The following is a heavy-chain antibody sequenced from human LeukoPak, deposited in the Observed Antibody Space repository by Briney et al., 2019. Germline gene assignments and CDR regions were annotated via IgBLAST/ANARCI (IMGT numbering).Heavy chain of an antibody. J-gene: IGHJ4*02. V-gene: IGHV3-21*01. CDR2: ISSSSSYI. CDR3: ARRKRPEATSDY. D-gene: IGHD5-12*01. Sequence: GGSLRLSCAASGFTFSSYSMNWVRQAPGKGLEWVSSISSSSSYIYYADSVKGRFTISRDNAKNSLYLQMNSLRAEDTAVYYCARRKRPEATSDYWGQGTLVTVSS. CDR1: GFTFSSYS.